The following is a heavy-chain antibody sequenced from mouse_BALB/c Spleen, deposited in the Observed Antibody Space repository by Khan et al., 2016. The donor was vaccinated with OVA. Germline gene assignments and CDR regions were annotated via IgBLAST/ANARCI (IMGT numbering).Heavy chain of an antibody. D-gene: IGHD2-14*01. CDR3: ARSGYDFFAY. Sequence: QVQLQQSGAELVRPESSVKISCKASGYVFSSYWMNWVKQRPGQGLEWIGQIYPGDGDTKYNGKFKGKVTLTADKSSSTAYMQISSLTSEDSAVYFCARSGYDFFAYWGQGTLVTVSA. J-gene: IGHJ3*01. V-gene: IGHV1-80*01. CDR2: IYPGDGDT. CDR1: GYVFSSYW.